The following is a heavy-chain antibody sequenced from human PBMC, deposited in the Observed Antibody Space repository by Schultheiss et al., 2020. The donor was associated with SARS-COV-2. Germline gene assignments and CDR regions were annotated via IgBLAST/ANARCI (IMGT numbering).Heavy chain of an antibody. CDR2: INPNSGGT. J-gene: IGHJ5*02. CDR3: ARGLTIRKSTHLTLNWFDP. Sequence: ASVKVSCKASGYTFTGYYMHWVRQAPGQRLEWMGWINPNSGGTNYAQKFQGRVTMTRDTSISTAYMELSRLRSDDTAVYYCARGLTIRKSTHLTLNWFDPWGQGTLVTVSS. V-gene: IGHV1-2*02. CDR1: GYTFTGYY. D-gene: IGHD1-14*01.